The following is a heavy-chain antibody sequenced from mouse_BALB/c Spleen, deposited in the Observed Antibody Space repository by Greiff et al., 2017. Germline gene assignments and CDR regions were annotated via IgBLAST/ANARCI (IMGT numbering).Heavy chain of an antibody. CDR3: ARVDYYMGYFDY. CDR1: GFTFSSFG. CDR2: ISSGSSTI. D-gene: IGHD2-12*01. Sequence: EVMLVESGGGLVQPGGSRKLSCAASGFTFSSFGMHWVRQAPEKGLEWVAYISSGSSTIYYADTVKGRFTISRDNPKNTLFLQMTSLRSEDTAMFDCARVDYYMGYFDYWGQGTTVTVSS. J-gene: IGHJ2*01. V-gene: IGHV5-17*02.